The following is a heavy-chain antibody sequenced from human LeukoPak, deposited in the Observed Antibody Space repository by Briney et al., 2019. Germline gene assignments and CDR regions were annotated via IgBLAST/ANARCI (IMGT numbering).Heavy chain of an antibody. D-gene: IGHD2-2*01. CDR3: ARGSSTWFDP. J-gene: IGHJ5*02. CDR2: IYHSGST. V-gene: IGHV4-30-2*01. CDR1: GGSISSGGYS. Sequence: SQTLSLTCAVSGGSISSGGYSWSWIRQPPGKGLEWIGYIYHSGSTYYNPSLKSRVTISVDRSKNQFSLKLSSVTAADTAVYYCARGSSTWFDPWGQGTLVTVSS.